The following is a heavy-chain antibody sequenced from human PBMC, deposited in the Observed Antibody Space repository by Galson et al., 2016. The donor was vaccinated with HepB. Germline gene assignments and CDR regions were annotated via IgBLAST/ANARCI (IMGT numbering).Heavy chain of an antibody. Sequence: TLSLTCTVSGGSISSGGYYWTWIRQPAGKGLEWIGRIYASGSTNYNPSLKSRATISVDTSKNQFSLNLGFVTAANTAAYYCAGGFLSGYGFGARIADFSYWGQGILLTLSS. D-gene: IGHD5-12*01. CDR2: IYASGST. V-gene: IGHV4-61*02. J-gene: IGHJ1*01. CDR3: AGGFLSGYGFGARIADFSY. CDR1: GGSISSGGYY.